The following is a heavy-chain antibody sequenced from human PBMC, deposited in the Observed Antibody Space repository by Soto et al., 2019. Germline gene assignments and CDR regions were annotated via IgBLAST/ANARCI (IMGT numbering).Heavy chain of an antibody. CDR1: GYTFTGYY. CDR3: ARDRNRGGYNYAFDI. Sequence: ASVKVSCKASGYTFTGYYMHWVRQAPGQGLEWMGWINPNSGGTNYAQKFQGRVTMTRDTSISTAYMELSRLRSDDTAVYYCARDRNRGGYNYAFDIWGQGTMVTVSS. D-gene: IGHD5-12*01. J-gene: IGHJ3*02. CDR2: INPNSGGT. V-gene: IGHV1-2*02.